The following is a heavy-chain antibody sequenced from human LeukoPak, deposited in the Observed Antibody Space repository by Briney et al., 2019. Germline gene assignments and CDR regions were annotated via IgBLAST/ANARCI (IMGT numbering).Heavy chain of an antibody. J-gene: IGHJ4*02. CDR2: ISGGGGST. CDR3: ARVVGATGGSGY. D-gene: IGHD1-26*01. CDR1: GFSFSPYA. V-gene: IGHV3-23*01. Sequence: GGSLRLSCEASGFSFSPYAMSWVRQAPGKGLEWVSTISGGGGSTFDADPVQGRFTISRDNAKNSLYLQMNSLRAEDTAVYYCARVVGATGGSGYWGQGTLVTVSS.